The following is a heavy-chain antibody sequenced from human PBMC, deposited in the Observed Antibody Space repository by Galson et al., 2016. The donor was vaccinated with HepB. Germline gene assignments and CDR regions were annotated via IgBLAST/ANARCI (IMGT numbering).Heavy chain of an antibody. Sequence: SLRLSCAASRFTFRSYAMSWVRQPPGKGLEWVSSISSSGANTYYADSVKGRFTISRDNSKNTLYLQMNSLRGEDTAVYYCAKDLDSPYFDYWGQGTLVTVSS. CDR2: ISSSGANT. D-gene: IGHD4-11*01. CDR1: RFTFRSYA. CDR3: AKDLDSPYFDY. V-gene: IGHV3-23*01. J-gene: IGHJ4*02.